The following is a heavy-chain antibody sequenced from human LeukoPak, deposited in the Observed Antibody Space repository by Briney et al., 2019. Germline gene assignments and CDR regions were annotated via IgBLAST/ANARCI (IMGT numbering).Heavy chain of an antibody. Sequence: GASVKVSCKASGYTFTSYGISWVRQAPGQGLEWMGWISAYNGDTNYAQELQGRVTMTTDTSTSTAYMELRSLRSDDTAVYHCARTPYCSGGSCYSSAFDIWGQGTMVIVSS. V-gene: IGHV1-18*01. CDR2: ISAYNGDT. CDR3: ARTPYCSGGSCYSSAFDI. J-gene: IGHJ3*02. D-gene: IGHD2-15*01. CDR1: GYTFTSYG.